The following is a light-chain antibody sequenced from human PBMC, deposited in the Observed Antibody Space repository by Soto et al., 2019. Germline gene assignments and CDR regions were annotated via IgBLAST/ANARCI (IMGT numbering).Light chain of an antibody. V-gene: IGLV1-40*01. J-gene: IGLJ1*01. CDR1: SSNIGAGYD. Sequence: QSVLTQPTSVSGAPGQRVTISCTGSSSNIGAGYDVHWYQQLPGTAPKLLIYGNSNRPSGVPDRFSGSKSGTSASLAITGLQAEDEADYYCQSYYSSQEGVFGTGTKLTVL. CDR3: QSYYSSQEGV. CDR2: GNS.